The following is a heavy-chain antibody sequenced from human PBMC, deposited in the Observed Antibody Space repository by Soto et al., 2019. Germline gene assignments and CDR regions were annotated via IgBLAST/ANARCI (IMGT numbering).Heavy chain of an antibody. D-gene: IGHD3-3*01. CDR2: ISGSGGST. J-gene: IGHJ4*02. V-gene: IGHV3-23*01. CDR3: AKDGRRRSTIFGVVNTDY. Sequence: GGSLRLSCAASGFTFSSYAMSWVRQAPGKGLEWVSAISGSGGSTYYADSVKGRFTISRDNSKNTLYLQMNSLRAEDTAVYYCAKDGRRRSTIFGVVNTDYWGQGTLVTVSS. CDR1: GFTFSSYA.